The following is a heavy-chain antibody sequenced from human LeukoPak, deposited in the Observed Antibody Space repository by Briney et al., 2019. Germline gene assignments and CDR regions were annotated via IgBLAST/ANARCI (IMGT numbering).Heavy chain of an antibody. CDR2: KYHSGST. Sequence: PSETLSLTCSISRHSISSAYYWGWIRQPPGKGLECIGSKYHSGSTFYNPSLKSRVTMSVDTSKNQFSLKLTSVTAADTAVYYCARGTYYFDYWGQGTLVTVSS. V-gene: IGHV4-38-2*02. D-gene: IGHD3/OR15-3a*01. J-gene: IGHJ4*02. CDR3: ARGTYYFDY. CDR1: RHSISSAYY.